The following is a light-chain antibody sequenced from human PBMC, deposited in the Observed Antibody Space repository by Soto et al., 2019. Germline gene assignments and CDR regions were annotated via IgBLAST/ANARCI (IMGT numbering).Light chain of an antibody. CDR2: DAS. CDR1: QSVSNY. J-gene: IGKJ4*01. CDR3: QQRSNWPT. Sequence: EIVLTQSPATLSLSPGERATLSCRASQSVSNYLGWYQQKPGQAPRLLIYDASNRATGIPARFSGSGSGTDFTHTISSLEPEDFAVYYCQQRSNWPTFGGGTKVEIK. V-gene: IGKV3-11*01.